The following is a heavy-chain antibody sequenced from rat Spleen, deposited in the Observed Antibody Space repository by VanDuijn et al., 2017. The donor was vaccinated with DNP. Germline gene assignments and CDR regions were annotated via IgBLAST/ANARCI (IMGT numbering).Heavy chain of an antibody. Sequence: EVQLVESGGGLVQPGRSLKLSCAASGFTFSNYYMAWVRQAPTKGLEWVATIIYDGSRTYYRDAVKGRFTISRDNAKSTLYLQMDSLRSEDTATYYCARRATDYYYRYFDFWGPGTMVTVSS. J-gene: IGHJ1*01. V-gene: IGHV5-7*01. CDR1: GFTFSNYY. D-gene: IGHD1-6*01. CDR2: IIYDGSRT. CDR3: ARRATDYYYRYFDF.